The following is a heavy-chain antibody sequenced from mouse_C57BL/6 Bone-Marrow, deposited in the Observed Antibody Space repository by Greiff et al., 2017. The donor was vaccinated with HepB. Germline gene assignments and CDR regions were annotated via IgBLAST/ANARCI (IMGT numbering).Heavy chain of an antibody. J-gene: IGHJ1*03. V-gene: IGHV1-81*01. CDR3: ARPPIDTVVATPYWYFDV. D-gene: IGHD1-1*01. Sequence: QVQLQQSGAELARPGASVKLSCKASGYTFTSYGISWVKQRTGQGLEWIGGIYPRSGNTYYNEKFKGKATLTADKSSSTAYMELRSLTSEDSAVYFCARPPIDTVVATPYWYFDVWGTGTTVTVSS. CDR1: GYTFTSYG. CDR2: IYPRSGNT.